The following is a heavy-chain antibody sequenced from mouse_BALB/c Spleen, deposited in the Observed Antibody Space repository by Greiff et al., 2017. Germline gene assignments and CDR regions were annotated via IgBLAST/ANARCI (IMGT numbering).Heavy chain of an antibody. CDR1: GYTFTSYW. V-gene: IGHV1-87*01. CDR2: IYPGDGDT. D-gene: IGHD2-4*01. J-gene: IGHJ3*01. CDR3: ARGGDYELFAY. Sequence: VQLQQSGAELARPGASVKLSCKASGYTFTSYWMQWVKQRPGQGLEWIGAIYPGDGDTRYTQKFKGKATLTADKSSSTAYMQLSSLASEDSAVYYCARGGDYELFAYWGQGTLVTVSA.